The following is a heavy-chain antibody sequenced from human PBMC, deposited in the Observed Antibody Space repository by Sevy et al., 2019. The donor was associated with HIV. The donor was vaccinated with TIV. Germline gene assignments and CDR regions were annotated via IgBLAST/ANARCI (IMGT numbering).Heavy chain of an antibody. CDR2: ISYDGSNK. V-gene: IGHV3-30-3*01. CDR1: GFTFSSYA. J-gene: IGHJ4*02. CDR3: ARATPITMVRGVTKTRTGSLDY. D-gene: IGHD3-10*01. Sequence: GGSLRLSCAASGFTFSSYAMHWVRQAPGKGLEWVAVISYDGSNKYYADSVKGRFTISRDNSKNTLYLQMNSLSAEDKAVYYCARATPITMVRGVTKTRTGSLDYWGQGTLVTVSS.